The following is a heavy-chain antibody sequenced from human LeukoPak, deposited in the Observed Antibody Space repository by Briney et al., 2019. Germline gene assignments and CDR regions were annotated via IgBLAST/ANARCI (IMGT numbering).Heavy chain of an antibody. CDR3: AKGTLEPTIMFLDS. V-gene: IGHV3-53*01. CDR1: GFTVSSNY. CDR2: IYSGGST. J-gene: IGHJ4*02. Sequence: QAGGSLRLSCAASGFTVSSNYMSWVRQAPGKGLELVSVIYSGGSTYYADSVKGRFTISRDNSKNTLILQMNSLRAEDTAVYYCAKGTLEPTIMFLDSWGQGTLVIVSS. D-gene: IGHD3/OR15-3a*01.